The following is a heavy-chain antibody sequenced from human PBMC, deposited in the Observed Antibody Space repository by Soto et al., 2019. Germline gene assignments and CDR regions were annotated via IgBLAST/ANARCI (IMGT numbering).Heavy chain of an antibody. CDR2: FDPEDGET. V-gene: IGHV1-24*01. CDR1: GYTLTELS. CDR3: ATGRDGSGSYRFFSFPK. Sequence: GASVKVSCKVSGYTLTELSMHWVRQAPGKGLEWMGGFDPEDGETTYAQKFQGRVTMTEDTSTDTAYMELSSLRSEDTAVYYCATGRDGSGSYRFFSFPKWGQGTLVTVSS. J-gene: IGHJ4*02. D-gene: IGHD3-10*01.